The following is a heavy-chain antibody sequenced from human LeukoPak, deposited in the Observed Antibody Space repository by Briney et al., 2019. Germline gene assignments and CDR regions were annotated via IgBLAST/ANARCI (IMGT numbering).Heavy chain of an antibody. Sequence: SETLSLTCTVSGGSVSSGSYYWSWIRQPPGKGLEWVGYIYYSGSTNYNPSLKSRVTISVDTSKNQFSLKLSSVTAADTAVYYCARDGEMAANWFDPCGQGTLVTVSS. V-gene: IGHV4-61*01. J-gene: IGHJ5*02. CDR1: GGSVSSGSYY. CDR3: ARDGEMAANWFDP. D-gene: IGHD5-24*01. CDR2: IYYSGST.